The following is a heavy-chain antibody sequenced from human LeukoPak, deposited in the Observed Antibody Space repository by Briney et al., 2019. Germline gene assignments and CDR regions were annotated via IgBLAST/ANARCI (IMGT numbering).Heavy chain of an antibody. CDR2: ISGSGGST. V-gene: IGHV3-23*01. CDR3: AKDRFDGDYFILDY. CDR1: GFTFSSYA. D-gene: IGHD4-17*01. Sequence: PGGSLRLSCAASGFTFSSYAMRWVRQAPGKGLEWVSAISGSGGSTYYADSVKGRFTISRDNSKNTLYLQMNSLRAEDTAVYYCAKDRFDGDYFILDYWGQGTLVTVSS. J-gene: IGHJ4*02.